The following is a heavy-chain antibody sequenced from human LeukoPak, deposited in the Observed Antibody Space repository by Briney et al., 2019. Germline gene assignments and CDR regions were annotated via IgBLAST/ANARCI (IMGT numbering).Heavy chain of an antibody. J-gene: IGHJ4*02. CDR1: GFTVSSDY. V-gene: IGHV3-66*01. Sequence: GGSLRLSCAASGFTVSSDYMSWVRQAPGKGLEWVSVIYSGGSTYYADSVKGRLTISRDNSKNTLYLQMNSLRAEDTAVYYCAREPRYCSGGSCSGWGQGTLVTVSS. CDR2: IYSGGST. D-gene: IGHD2-15*01. CDR3: AREPRYCSGGSCSG.